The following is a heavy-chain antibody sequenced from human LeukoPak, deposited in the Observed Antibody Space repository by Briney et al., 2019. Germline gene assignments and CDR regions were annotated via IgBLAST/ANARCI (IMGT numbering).Heavy chain of an antibody. CDR1: GFTVSTNY. CDR3: AREGGLGYCSTTSCAFDC. D-gene: IGHD2-2*01. CDR2: IYSGGRT. Sequence: GGSLRLSCAASGFTVSTNYMAWARQAPGKGLECVSVIYSGGRTDYADSVKGRFTISRDPSKNTLYLQMNSLRADDTAVYYCAREGGLGYCSTTSCAFDCWGQGTLVTVSS. J-gene: IGHJ4*02. V-gene: IGHV3-53*01.